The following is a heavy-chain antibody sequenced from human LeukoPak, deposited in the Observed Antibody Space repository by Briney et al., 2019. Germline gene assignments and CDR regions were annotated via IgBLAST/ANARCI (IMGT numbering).Heavy chain of an antibody. CDR2: MNPNSGNT. V-gene: IGHV1-8*03. Sequence: ASVKVSCKASGYTFTSYDINWVRQATGQGLEWMGWMNPNSGNTGYAQKFQGRVTITRNTSISTAYMELSSLRSEDTAVYYCARGQLYDILYYFDYWGQGTLVTASS. CDR1: GYTFTSYD. D-gene: IGHD3-9*01. J-gene: IGHJ4*02. CDR3: ARGQLYDILYYFDY.